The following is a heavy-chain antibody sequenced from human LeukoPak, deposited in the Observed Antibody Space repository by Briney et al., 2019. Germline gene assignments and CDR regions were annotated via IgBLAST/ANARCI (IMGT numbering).Heavy chain of an antibody. Sequence: SETLSLTCAVYGGSFSGYYWSWIRQPPGKGLEWIGEINHSGSTNYNPSLESRVTISVDTSKNQFSLKLSSVTAADTAVYYCARGPIVVVPAAIQGRLDPWGQGTLVTVSS. CDR2: INHSGST. J-gene: IGHJ5*02. D-gene: IGHD2-2*02. CDR3: ARGPIVVVPAAIQGRLDP. V-gene: IGHV4-34*01. CDR1: GGSFSGYY.